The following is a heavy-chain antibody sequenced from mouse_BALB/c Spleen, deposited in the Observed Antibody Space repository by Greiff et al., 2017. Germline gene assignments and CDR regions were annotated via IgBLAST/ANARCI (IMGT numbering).Heavy chain of an antibody. CDR1: GYTFTSYW. Sequence: VQLQQPGAELVKPGASVKLSCKASGYTFTSYWMHWVKQRPGQGLEWIGEINPSNGRTNYNEKFKSKATLTVDKSSSTAYMQLSSLTSEDSAVYYCARRWDRYYYAMDYWGQGTSVTVSS. V-gene: IGHV1S81*02. D-gene: IGHD3-3*01. J-gene: IGHJ4*01. CDR3: ARRWDRYYYAMDY. CDR2: INPSNGRT.